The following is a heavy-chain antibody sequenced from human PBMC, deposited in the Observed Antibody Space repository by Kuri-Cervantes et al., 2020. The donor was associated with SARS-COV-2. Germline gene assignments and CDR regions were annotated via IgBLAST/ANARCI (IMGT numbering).Heavy chain of an antibody. CDR1: GGSISSGGYY. CDR3: AREGYCSSVSCFLFDY. CDR2: IYHSGST. Sequence: SETLSLTCTVSGGSISSGGYYWSWIRQPPGKGLEWIGYIYHSGSTYYNPSLKSRVTISVDRSKNQFSLKLSSVTAADTAVYYCAREGYCSSVSCFLFDYWGQGMLVTVSS. J-gene: IGHJ4*02. D-gene: IGHD2-2*01. V-gene: IGHV4-30-2*01.